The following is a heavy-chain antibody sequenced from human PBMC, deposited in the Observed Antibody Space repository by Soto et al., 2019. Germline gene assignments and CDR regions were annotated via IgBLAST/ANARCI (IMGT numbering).Heavy chain of an antibody. CDR3: ARQSEYYYASGRAAPLYGMDV. CDR1: GCTIISSSSY. J-gene: IGHJ6*02. Sequence: SETQSLTSTFSGCTIISSSSYWGWIRQPPGKGLEWIGNIYYSGSTYNNPSLKSRVTISVDTSKNQFSLKLSSVTAADTAVYYCARQSEYYYASGRAAPLYGMDVWGQGTTVTVSS. D-gene: IGHD3-10*01. V-gene: IGHV4-39*01. CDR2: IYYSGST.